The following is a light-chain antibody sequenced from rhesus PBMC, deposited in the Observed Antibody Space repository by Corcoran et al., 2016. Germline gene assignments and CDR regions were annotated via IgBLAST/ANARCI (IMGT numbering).Light chain of an antibody. CDR1: ENVNNY. CDR2: KAS. CDR3: QHGYGTPLT. V-gene: IGKV1-74*01. Sequence: DIQMTQSPSSLSASVGDRVTITCRASENVNNYLYWYQQKPGKAPKLLIYKASTLQSGVPSRFSGSGSGTDYTFTISSLQPEDVATYYCQHGYGTPLTFGGGTKVEIK. J-gene: IGKJ4*01.